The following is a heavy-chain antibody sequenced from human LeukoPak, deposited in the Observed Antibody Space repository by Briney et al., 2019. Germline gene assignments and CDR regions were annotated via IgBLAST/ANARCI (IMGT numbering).Heavy chain of an antibody. CDR2: IYYSGST. D-gene: IGHD3-16*01. V-gene: IGHV4-39*01. J-gene: IGHJ4*02. Sequence: SETLSLTCTVSGGSISSSNYYWGWIRQPPGKGLEWIGSIYYSGSTYYNPSLKSQVTISVDTSKNQFSLKLSSVTAADTAVYYCARHSLGYSPGGYFDYWGQGTLVTVSS. CDR3: ARHSLGYSPGGYFDY. CDR1: GGSISSSNYY.